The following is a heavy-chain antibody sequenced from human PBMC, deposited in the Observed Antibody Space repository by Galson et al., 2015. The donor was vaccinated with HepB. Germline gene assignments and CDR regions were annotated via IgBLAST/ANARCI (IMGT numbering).Heavy chain of an antibody. CDR3: AKSGSHGYFDY. V-gene: IGHV3-30*18. D-gene: IGHD1-26*01. CDR2: ISYDGSNK. J-gene: IGHJ4*02. CDR1: GFTFSSYG. Sequence: SLRLSCAASGFTFSSYGMHWVRQAPGKGLEWVAVISYDGSNKYYADSVKGRFTISRDNSKNTLYLQMNSLRAEDTAVYYCAKSGSHGYFDYWGQGTLVTVSS.